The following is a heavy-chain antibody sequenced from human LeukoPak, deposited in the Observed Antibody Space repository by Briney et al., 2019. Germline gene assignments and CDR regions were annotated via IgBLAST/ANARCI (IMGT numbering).Heavy chain of an antibody. V-gene: IGHV4-34*01. Sequence: SETLSLTCAVYGGSFSGYYWSWIRQPPGKGLEWIGEINHSGSTNYNPSLKSRVTISVDTSKNQFSLKLSSVTAADTAVYYCASREDTAMVRLGWFDPWGQGTLVTVSS. CDR3: ASREDTAMVRLGWFDP. CDR2: INHSGST. J-gene: IGHJ5*02. CDR1: GGSFSGYY. D-gene: IGHD5-18*01.